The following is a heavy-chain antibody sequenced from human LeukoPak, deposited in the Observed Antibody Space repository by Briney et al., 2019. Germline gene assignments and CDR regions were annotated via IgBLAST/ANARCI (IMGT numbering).Heavy chain of an antibody. CDR3: AKGHRRYYYDSSGYYGY. CDR2: ITHDRGDT. D-gene: IGHD3-22*01. J-gene: IGHJ4*02. CDR1: GFTFNTYG. V-gene: IGHV3-30*02. Sequence: GGSLRLSCTASGFTFNTYGMHWLRQPPGKGLEWVAFITHDRGDTYYADSVKGRFTISRDNSKNTLYLQMNSLRAEDTAVHYCAKGHRRYYYDSSGYYGYWGQGTLVTVSS.